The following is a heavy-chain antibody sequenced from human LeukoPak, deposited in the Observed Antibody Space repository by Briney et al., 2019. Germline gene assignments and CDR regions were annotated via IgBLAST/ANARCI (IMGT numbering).Heavy chain of an antibody. CDR2: IWYDGSNK. Sequence: GRSLRLSCAASGFTFSSYGMHWVRQAPGKGLEWMAVIWYDGSNKYYADSVKGRFTISRDNSKNTLYLQMNSLRAEDTAVYYCARGTANSGAVDYWGQGTLVTVSS. J-gene: IGHJ4*02. D-gene: IGHD2-15*01. CDR1: GFTFSSYG. V-gene: IGHV3-33*01. CDR3: ARGTANSGAVDY.